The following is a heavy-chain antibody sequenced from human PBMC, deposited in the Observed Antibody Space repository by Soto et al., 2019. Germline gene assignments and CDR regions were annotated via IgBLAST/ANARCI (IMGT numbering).Heavy chain of an antibody. CDR3: ARALYYDISTGQPYYYYYGMDV. D-gene: IGHD3-9*01. V-gene: IGHV1-69*01. CDR1: GGTFSSYA. CDR2: IIPIFGTA. Sequence: QVQLVQSGAEVKKPGSSVKVSCKASGGTFSSYAISWVRQAPGQGLEWMGGIIPIFGTANYAQKFQGRVTITADESTSEAYLELSSLRSEDTAVYYCARALYYDISTGQPYYYYYGMDVWGQGTTVTVSS. J-gene: IGHJ6*02.